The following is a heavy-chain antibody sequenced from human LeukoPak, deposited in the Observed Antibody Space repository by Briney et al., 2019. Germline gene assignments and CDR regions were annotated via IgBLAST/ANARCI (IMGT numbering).Heavy chain of an antibody. CDR2: INPNSGGT. CDR3: ARSERLLQPFDY. CDR1: GYTFTGYY. D-gene: IGHD3-3*01. J-gene: IGHJ4*02. V-gene: IGHV1-2*02. Sequence: ASVKVSCKASGYTFTGYYMHWVRQAPEQGLEWMGWINPNSGGTNYAQKFQGRVTMTRDTSISTAYMELSRLRSDDTAVYYCARSERLLQPFDYWGQGTLVTVSS.